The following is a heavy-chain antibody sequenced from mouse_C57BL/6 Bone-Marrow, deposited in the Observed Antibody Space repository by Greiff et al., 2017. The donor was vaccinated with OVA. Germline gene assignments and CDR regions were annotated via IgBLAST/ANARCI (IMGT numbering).Heavy chain of an antibody. Sequence: QVQLKQSGPGLVAPSQSLSITCTVSGFSLTSYAISWVRQPPGKGLEWLGVIWTGGGTNYNSALKSRLSISKDNSKSQVFLKMNSLQTDDTARYYCARNPEWGTDHYAMDYWGQGTSVTVSS. V-gene: IGHV2-9-1*01. CDR1: GFSLTSYA. CDR2: IWTGGGT. CDR3: ARNPEWGTDHYAMDY. D-gene: IGHD1-3*01. J-gene: IGHJ4*01.